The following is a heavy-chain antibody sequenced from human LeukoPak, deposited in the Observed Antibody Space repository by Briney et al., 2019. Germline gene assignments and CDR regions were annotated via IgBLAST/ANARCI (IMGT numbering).Heavy chain of an antibody. V-gene: IGHV4-34*01. Sequence: PSETLSLTCAVYGGSFSGYYWSWIRQPPGKGLEWIGSIHYSGSTYYNPSLKSRVTISVAKNQCSLRLSSVTAADTALYYCARLTGSAIWGQGTMVTVSS. CDR1: GGSFSGYY. CDR3: ARLTGSAI. CDR2: IHYSGST. J-gene: IGHJ3*02. D-gene: IGHD3-10*01.